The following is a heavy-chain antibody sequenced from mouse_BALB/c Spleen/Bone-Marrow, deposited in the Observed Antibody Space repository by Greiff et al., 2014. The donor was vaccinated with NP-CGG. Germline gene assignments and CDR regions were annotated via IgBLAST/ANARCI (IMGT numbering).Heavy chain of an antibody. V-gene: IGHV1-5*01. J-gene: IGHJ3*01. D-gene: IGHD4-1*01. CDR2: IYPGNNDA. Sequence: EVKLQESGTVLARPGASLRMSCKASGYTFTNYWINWIKQRPGQGLEWIGAIYPGNNDAKYTQKFKAKAKLTAVTSTSTADMELSSLTNEDSAVYYCARNGDWVFAYWGQGTLVTVSA. CDR1: GYTFTNYW. CDR3: ARNGDWVFAY.